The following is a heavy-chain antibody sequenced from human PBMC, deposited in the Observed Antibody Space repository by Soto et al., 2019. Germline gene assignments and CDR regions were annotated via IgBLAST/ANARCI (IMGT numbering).Heavy chain of an antibody. Sequence: SETPSLTCAVYGGSFSGYYWSWIRQPPGKGLEWIGEINHSGSTNYNPSLKSRVTISVDTSKNQFSLKLSSVTAADTAVYYCARLGSFYYYYGMDVWGQGTTVTVSS. CDR1: GGSFSGYY. CDR2: INHSGST. V-gene: IGHV4-34*01. CDR3: ARLGSFYYYYGMDV. D-gene: IGHD3-16*01. J-gene: IGHJ6*02.